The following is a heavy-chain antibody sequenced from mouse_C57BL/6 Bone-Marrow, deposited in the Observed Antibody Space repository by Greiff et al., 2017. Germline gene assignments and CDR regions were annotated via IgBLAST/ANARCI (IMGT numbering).Heavy chain of an antibody. J-gene: IGHJ3*01. Sequence: QVQLKESGAELARPGASVKLSCKASGYTFTSYGISWVKQRTGQGLEWIGEIYPRSGNTYYNEKFKGKATLTADKSSSTAYMELRSLTSEDSAVYFCASSSGYPFAYWGQGTLVTVSA. CDR3: ASSSGYPFAY. CDR1: GYTFTSYG. V-gene: IGHV1-81*01. CDR2: IYPRSGNT. D-gene: IGHD3-2*02.